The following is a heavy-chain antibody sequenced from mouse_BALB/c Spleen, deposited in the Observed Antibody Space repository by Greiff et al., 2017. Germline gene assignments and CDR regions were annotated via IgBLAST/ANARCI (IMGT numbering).Heavy chain of an antibody. V-gene: IGHV1S135*01. CDR1: GYSFTSYY. Sequence: EVQLQQSGPELMKPGASVKISCKASGYSFTSYYMHWVKQSHGKSLEWIGYIDPFNGGTSYNQKFKGKATLTVDKSSSTAYMHLSSLTSEDSAVYYCAILGGYSWFAYWGQGTLVTVSA. CDR3: AILGGYSWFAY. D-gene: IGHD2-3*01. J-gene: IGHJ3*01. CDR2: IDPFNGGT.